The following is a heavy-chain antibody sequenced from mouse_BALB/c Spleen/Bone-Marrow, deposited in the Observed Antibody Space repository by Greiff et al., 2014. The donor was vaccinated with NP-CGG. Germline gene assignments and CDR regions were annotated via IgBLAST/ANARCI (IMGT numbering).Heavy chain of an antibody. CDR1: GFTFTDYY. CDR2: IRNKANGYTT. CDR3: ARDENVGIYWYFDV. J-gene: IGHJ1*01. V-gene: IGHV7-3*02. Sequence: VQLKESGGGSVQPGGSLRLSCATSGFTFTDYYMSWVRQPPGKALEWLGSIRNKANGYTTEYSASVKGRFTISRDNSQRILYLQMNPLRAEDSATYYCARDENVGIYWYFDVWGAGTTVIVSS.